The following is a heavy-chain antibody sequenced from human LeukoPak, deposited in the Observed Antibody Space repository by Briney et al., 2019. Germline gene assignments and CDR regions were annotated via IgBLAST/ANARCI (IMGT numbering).Heavy chain of an antibody. CDR1: GDSVSSNSAA. Sequence: SQTLSLTCAISGDSVSSNSAAWNWIRQSPSRGLEWLGRTYYRSKWYNDYAVSVKSRITINPDTSKNQFSLQLNSVTPEDTAVYYCARDNHPSIYVTDAFDIWGQGTMVTVSS. V-gene: IGHV6-1*01. J-gene: IGHJ3*02. CDR3: ARDNHPSIYVTDAFDI. D-gene: IGHD1-14*01. CDR2: TYYRSKWYN.